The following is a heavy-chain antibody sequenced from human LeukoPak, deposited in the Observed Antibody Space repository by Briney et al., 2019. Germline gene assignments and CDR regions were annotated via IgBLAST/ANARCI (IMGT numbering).Heavy chain of an antibody. D-gene: IGHD5-12*01. CDR3: ARDPSRYDLDY. J-gene: IGHJ4*02. V-gene: IGHV3-7*01. CDR1: RFTFNSYA. Sequence: GGSLRLSCAASRFTFNSYAMSWVRQAPGKGLEWVATIKQDGVDKYYVDSVKGRFTISRDTAKNSLFLQMNSLRAEDTAVYYCARDPSRYDLDYWGQGTLVTVSS. CDR2: IKQDGVDK.